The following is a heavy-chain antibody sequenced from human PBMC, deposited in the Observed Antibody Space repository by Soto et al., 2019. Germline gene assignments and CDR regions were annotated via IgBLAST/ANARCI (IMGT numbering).Heavy chain of an antibody. CDR1: GYTFTSYA. CDR2: IIPIFGTA. V-gene: IGHV1-69*13. CDR3: ARSFTIFGVPSGYYYGMDV. J-gene: IGHJ6*02. Sequence: ASVKVSCKASGYTFTSYAMHWVRQAPGQRLEWMGGIIPIFGTANYAQKFQGRVTITADESTSTAYMELSSLRSEDTAVYYCARSFTIFGVPSGYYYGMDVWGQGTTVTVSS. D-gene: IGHD3-3*01.